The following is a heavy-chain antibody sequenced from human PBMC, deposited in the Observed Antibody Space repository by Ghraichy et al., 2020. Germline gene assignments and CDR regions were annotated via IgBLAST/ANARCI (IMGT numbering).Heavy chain of an antibody. J-gene: IGHJ6*03. D-gene: IGHD3-10*01. CDR1: GGTFSTYA. V-gene: IGHV1-69*13. Sequence: SVKVSCKSSGGTFSTYAISWVRQAPGQGLEWMGGIIPMFGTANYAENLQGRVTITADESTSTAYMELSSLRFEDTGVYFCASEEYWRAMVRRSRAKSYYYFYMDVWGKGTTVTVSS. CDR2: IIPMFGTA. CDR3: ASEEYWRAMVRRSRAKSYYYFYMDV.